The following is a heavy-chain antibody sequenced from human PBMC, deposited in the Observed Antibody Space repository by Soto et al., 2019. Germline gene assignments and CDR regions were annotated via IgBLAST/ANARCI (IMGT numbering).Heavy chain of an antibody. V-gene: IGHV1-18*01. CDR2: ISAYNGNT. J-gene: IGHJ4*02. D-gene: IGHD2-2*01. CDR3: XXXXXXXXXVPAAMPFDY. Sequence: QVQLVQSGAEVKKPGASVKVSCKASGYTFTSYGISWVRQAPGQGLEWMGWISAYNGNTNYAQKLQGRVTMTTDTSTSTAYMXXXXXXXXXXXXXXXXXXXXXXXXVPAAMPFDYWGQGTLVTVSS. CDR1: GYTFTSYG.